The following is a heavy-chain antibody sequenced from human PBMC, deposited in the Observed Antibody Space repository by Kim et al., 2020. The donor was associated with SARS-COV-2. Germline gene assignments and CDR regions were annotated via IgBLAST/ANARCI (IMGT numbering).Heavy chain of an antibody. Sequence: SGPTLVNPTQTLTLTCTFSGFSLSTRGMCVSWIRQPPRKALEWLARIDWDDDKYYNTSLKTRLTISKDTSKNQVVLTMTNMDPVDTATYYCARIRGSGTTRSQSYHYYMDIWGKGTTVTVSS. D-gene: IGHD1-7*01. CDR2: IDWDDDK. J-gene: IGHJ6*03. CDR3: ARIRGSGTTRSQSYHYYMDI. CDR1: GFSLSTRGMC. V-gene: IGHV2-70*11.